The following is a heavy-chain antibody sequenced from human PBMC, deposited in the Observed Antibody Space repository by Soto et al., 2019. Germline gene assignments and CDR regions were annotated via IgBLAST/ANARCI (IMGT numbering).Heavy chain of an antibody. CDR2: ISGSGGST. CDR3: AKDEIPPGIAAAGVFDY. D-gene: IGHD6-13*01. J-gene: IGHJ4*02. CDR1: GFTFSSYA. Sequence: GGSLRLSCAASGFTFSSYAMSWVRQAPGKGLEWVSAISGSGGSTYYADSVKGRFTISRDNSKNTLYLQMNSLRAEDTAVYYCAKDEIPPGIAAAGVFDYWGQGTLVTVSS. V-gene: IGHV3-23*01.